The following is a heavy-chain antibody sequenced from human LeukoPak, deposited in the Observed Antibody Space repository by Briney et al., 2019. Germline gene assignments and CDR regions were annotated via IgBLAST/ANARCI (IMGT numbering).Heavy chain of an antibody. D-gene: IGHD2-21*02. CDR1: GFTFKNYG. CDR2: ISGSGDNT. J-gene: IGHJ5*02. V-gene: IGHV3-23*01. Sequence: PGGSLRLSCAASGFTFKNYGMNWVRQAPGKGLEWVSVISGSGDNTYHTDSVKGRFTISRDNSKNTVFLQMNSLRGEDTAVYYCAKDRTYCGGDCYPNWFDPWGQGTLVTVSS. CDR3: AKDRTYCGGDCYPNWFDP.